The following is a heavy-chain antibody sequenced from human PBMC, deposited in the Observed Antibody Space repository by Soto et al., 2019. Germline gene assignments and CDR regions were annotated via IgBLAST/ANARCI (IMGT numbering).Heavy chain of an antibody. V-gene: IGHV4-59*08. J-gene: IGHJ4*02. CDR2: IYYSGST. D-gene: IGHD5-12*01. CDR3: ARQVGYVIDY. CDR1: GGSISSYY. Sequence: PSETLSLTCTVSGGSISSYYWSWIRQPPGKGLEWIGYIYYSGSTNYNPSLKSRVTISVDTSKNQFSLKLSSVTAADTAVYYCARQVGYVIDYWGQGTLVTVSS.